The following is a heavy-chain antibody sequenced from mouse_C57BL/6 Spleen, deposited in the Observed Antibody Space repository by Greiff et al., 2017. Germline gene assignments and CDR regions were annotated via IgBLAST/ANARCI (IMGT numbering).Heavy chain of an antibody. V-gene: IGHV1-53*01. CDR1: GYTFTSYW. CDR3: ARSRVYYDYDFAY. D-gene: IGHD2-4*01. CDR2: INPSNGGT. J-gene: IGHJ3*01. Sequence: VQLQQPGTELVKPGASVKLSCKASGYTFTSYWMHWVKQRPGQGLEWIGNINPSNGGTNYNEKFKSKATLTVDKSSSTAYMQLSSLTSEDSAVYYCARSRVYYDYDFAYWGQGTLVTVSA.